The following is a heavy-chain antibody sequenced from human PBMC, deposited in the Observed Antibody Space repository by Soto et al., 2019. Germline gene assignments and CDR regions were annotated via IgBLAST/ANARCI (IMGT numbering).Heavy chain of an antibody. J-gene: IGHJ1*01. CDR3: DSSTVPRGPEYFQH. Sequence: ASVKVSCKASGYTFTSYYMHWVRQAPGQGLEWMGIINPSGGSTSYAQKFQGRVAMTRDTSTSTVYMELSSLRSEDTAVYYCDSSTVPRGPEYFQHWGQGTLVTVSS. CDR1: GYTFTSYY. D-gene: IGHD4-17*01. V-gene: IGHV1-46*03. CDR2: INPSGGST.